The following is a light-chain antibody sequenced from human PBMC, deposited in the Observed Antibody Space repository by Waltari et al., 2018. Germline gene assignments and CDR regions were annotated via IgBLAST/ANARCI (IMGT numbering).Light chain of an antibody. CDR2: DAA. Sequence: EIVLTQSPATLSLSPGERAALSCRSSQSVGSYLGWYQQKPGQVPRLLIYDAANRATGIPARFSGSGSGTDFTLTISSLEPEDFAVYYCQQRSNWPLTFGGGTTVEIK. J-gene: IGKJ4*01. CDR1: QSVGSY. CDR3: QQRSNWPLT. V-gene: IGKV3-11*01.